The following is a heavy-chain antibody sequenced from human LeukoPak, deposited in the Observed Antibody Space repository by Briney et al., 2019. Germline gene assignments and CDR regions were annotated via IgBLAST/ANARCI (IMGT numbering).Heavy chain of an antibody. Sequence: PSETLSLTCTVSGDSISSNYWSWIRQPPGKGLERIGWIYYTGSTTYNPSLKSPVSMSVDTSKNQFSLKLSSVTAADTAVYYCARGCFVSSGTGFDYWGQGTLVTVSS. D-gene: IGHD2-8*02. CDR2: IYYTGST. CDR1: GDSISSNY. V-gene: IGHV4-59*12. CDR3: ARGCFVSSGTGFDY. J-gene: IGHJ4*02.